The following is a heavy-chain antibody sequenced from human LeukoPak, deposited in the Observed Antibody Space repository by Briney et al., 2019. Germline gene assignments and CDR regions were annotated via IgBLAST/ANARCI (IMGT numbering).Heavy chain of an antibody. CDR3: ASTYDFWSGYHFDY. Sequence: SETLSLTCTVSGGSISSYYWSWIRQPPGKGLEWIGYIYYSGSTNYNPSLKSRVTISVDTSKNQFSLKLSSVTAADTAVYYCASTYDFWSGYHFDYWGQGTLVTVSS. CDR2: IYYSGST. D-gene: IGHD3-3*01. V-gene: IGHV4-59*01. CDR1: GGSISSYY. J-gene: IGHJ4*02.